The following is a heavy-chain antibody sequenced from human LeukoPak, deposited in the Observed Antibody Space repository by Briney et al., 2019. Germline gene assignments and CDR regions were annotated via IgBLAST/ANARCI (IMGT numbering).Heavy chain of an antibody. CDR3: ARGRWSATTASYYLDF. CDR1: EYTFTDYA. CDR2: INAGNGNT. D-gene: IGHD5-24*01. J-gene: IGHJ4*02. Sequence: ASVKVSCKASEYTFTDYAINWVRQAPGQRLEWMGWINAGNGNTRYSQRFQGRVTITRDTSASTAYMELSSLTSEDTAVYYCARGRWSATTASYYLDFWGQGTLVTASS. V-gene: IGHV1-3*01.